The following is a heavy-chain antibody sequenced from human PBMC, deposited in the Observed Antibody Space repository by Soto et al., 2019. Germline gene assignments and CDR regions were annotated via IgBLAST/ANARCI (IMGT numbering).Heavy chain of an antibody. CDR2: IKTSAGGGAT. J-gene: IGHJ6*02. Sequence: EVQLVESAGGLVKPGGSLRLSCVASGFSFNEAWMNWVRQAPGEGLEWVGQIKTSAGGGATDYAAPVQGRFTISRDDSKNALYLHMNSLRTEDTAIYYCTTGSVEGIWGQGTTVTVSS. CDR1: GFSFNEAW. D-gene: IGHD2-15*01. CDR3: TTGSVEGI. V-gene: IGHV3-15*07.